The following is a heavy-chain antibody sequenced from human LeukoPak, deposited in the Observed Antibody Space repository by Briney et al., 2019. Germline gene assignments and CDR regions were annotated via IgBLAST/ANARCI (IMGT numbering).Heavy chain of an antibody. CDR2: IIPILGIA. CDR3: ARHGLATDRPFDD. Sequence: SVTVSYKASGGTFSSYAISWVRQAPGQGLEWMGRIIPILGIANYAQKFQGRVTITADKSTSTAYMELSSLRSEDTALYYCARHGLATDRPFDDRGQVTPVT. D-gene: IGHD5-12*01. V-gene: IGHV1-69*04. CDR1: GGTFSSYA. J-gene: IGHJ4*02.